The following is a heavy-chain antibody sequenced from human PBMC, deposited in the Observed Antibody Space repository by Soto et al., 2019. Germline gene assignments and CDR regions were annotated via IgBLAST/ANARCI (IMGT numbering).Heavy chain of an antibody. V-gene: IGHV4-4*02. CDR1: GGSISSSNW. J-gene: IGHJ4*02. Sequence: QVQLQESGPGLVKPSGTLSLTCAVSGGSISSSNWWSWVRQPPGKGLEWIGEIYHSGSTNYNPSLESRVTISVDKSKNQFSLKLSSVTAADTAVYYCARGAYYDSSGYYYFVFFDYWGQGTLVTVSS. CDR2: IYHSGST. CDR3: ARGAYYDSSGYYYFVFFDY. D-gene: IGHD3-22*01.